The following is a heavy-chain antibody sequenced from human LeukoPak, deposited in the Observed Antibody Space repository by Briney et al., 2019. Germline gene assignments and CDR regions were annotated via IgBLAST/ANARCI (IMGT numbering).Heavy chain of an antibody. Sequence: SETLSLTCSVSGGSVSSGSYYWSWIRQPPGKGLEWIGYIYYNGNTNYSPSLKSRVTMSVDTSKNLFSLKVSSVTAADTAVYYCARGRSNYYGMDVWGQGTTVTVSS. CDR2: IYYNGNT. V-gene: IGHV4-61*01. D-gene: IGHD1-26*01. J-gene: IGHJ6*02. CDR3: ARGRSNYYGMDV. CDR1: GGSVSSGSYY.